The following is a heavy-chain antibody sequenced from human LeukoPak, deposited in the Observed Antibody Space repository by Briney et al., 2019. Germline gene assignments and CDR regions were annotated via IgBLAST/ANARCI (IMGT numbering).Heavy chain of an antibody. J-gene: IGHJ6*02. V-gene: IGHV4-34*01. D-gene: IGHD5-12*01. CDR1: GGSFSGYY. CDR3: ARDPKWLRLPLSQTYGMDV. Sequence: SETLSLTCAVYGGSFSGYYWSWIRQPPGKGLEWIGEINHSGSTNYNPSLKSRVTISVDTSKNQFSLKLSSVTAADTAVYYCARDPKWLRLPLSQTYGMDVWGQGTTVTVSS. CDR2: INHSGST.